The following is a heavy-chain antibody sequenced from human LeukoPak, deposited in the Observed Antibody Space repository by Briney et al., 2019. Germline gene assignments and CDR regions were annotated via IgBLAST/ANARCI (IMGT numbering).Heavy chain of an antibody. V-gene: IGHV3-30*02. D-gene: IGHD3-10*01. CDR1: GFTFSGYG. CDR2: IRYDTSIK. Sequence: GGSLRLSCAASGFTFSGYGMHWVRQAPGKGLEWVAFIRYDTSIKSYADSVKDRFTISRDNSKNTLYLQMNSLRAEDTAVYYCAKDSPYYGSGSSFDAFDIWGQGTMVTVSS. CDR3: AKDSPYYGSGSSFDAFDI. J-gene: IGHJ3*02.